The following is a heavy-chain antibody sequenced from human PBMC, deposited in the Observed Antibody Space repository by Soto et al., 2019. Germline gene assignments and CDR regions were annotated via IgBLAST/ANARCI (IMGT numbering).Heavy chain of an antibody. D-gene: IGHD3-22*01. J-gene: IGHJ5*02. CDR2: ISNDGSST. CDR3: VRDQDSRGYSVFNL. Sequence: PGGSLRLFCAASGFTLNSFFMHWVRQAPGKGLMWVSRISNDGSSTTYADSVKGRFTISRDNARNTLYLQLNSLRADDTAVYFCVRDQDSRGYSVFNLWGQGA. CDR1: GFTLNSFF. V-gene: IGHV3-74*01.